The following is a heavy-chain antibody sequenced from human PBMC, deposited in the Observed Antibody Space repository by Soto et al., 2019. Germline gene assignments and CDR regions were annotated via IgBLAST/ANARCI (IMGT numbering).Heavy chain of an antibody. D-gene: IGHD5-18*01. CDR1: GGSISSGGYY. J-gene: IGHJ4*02. Sequence: SETLSLTCTVSGGSISSGGYYWSWVRQHPGKGLEWIGYIYYSGSTYYNPSLKSRVTISVDTSKNQFSLKLSSVTAADTAVYYCARVGEVDTAMVDYWGQGTLVTVSS. CDR3: ARVGEVDTAMVDY. CDR2: IYYSGST. V-gene: IGHV4-31*03.